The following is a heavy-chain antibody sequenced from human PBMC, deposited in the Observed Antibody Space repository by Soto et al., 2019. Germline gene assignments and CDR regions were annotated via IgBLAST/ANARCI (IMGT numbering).Heavy chain of an antibody. J-gene: IGHJ3*02. V-gene: IGHV3-11*01. CDR3: ARSVDAFDI. CDR2: IGSSGSTI. CDR1: GFPFSDYN. Sequence: QVQLVEPGGGLVKLGGPLGLPGAAPGFPFSDYNMSWIPQAPGKGREGVSYIGSSGSTIYYADSVKGRFTISRDNAKNSLYLQMNSLRAEDTAVYYCARSVDAFDIWGQGTMVTVSS.